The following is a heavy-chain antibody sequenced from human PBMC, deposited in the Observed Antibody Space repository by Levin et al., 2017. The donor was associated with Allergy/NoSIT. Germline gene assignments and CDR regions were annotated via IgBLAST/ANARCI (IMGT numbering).Heavy chain of an antibody. V-gene: IGHV3-7*01. Sequence: GGSLRLSCAASGLSFSSFWMSWVRQTPGKGLEWVANIKQDGSEENYVDSVKGRFTISRDNAENSLYLQMNSLRPEDTAVYYCARGVRYCGGGSCYLGYSLGWFDPWGQGTLVTVSS. J-gene: IGHJ5*02. CDR2: IKQDGSEE. D-gene: IGHD2-15*01. CDR1: GLSFSSFW. CDR3: ARGVRYCGGGSCYLGYSLGWFDP.